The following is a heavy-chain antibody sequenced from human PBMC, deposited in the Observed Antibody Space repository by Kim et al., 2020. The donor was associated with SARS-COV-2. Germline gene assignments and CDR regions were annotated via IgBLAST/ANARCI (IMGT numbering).Heavy chain of an antibody. CDR3: ARTLRYFDWYPIDY. J-gene: IGHJ4*02. D-gene: IGHD3-9*01. V-gene: IGHV1-3*01. Sequence: SQKFQGRVTITRDTSASTAYMELSSLRSEDTAVYYCARTLRYFDWYPIDYWGQGTLVTVSS.